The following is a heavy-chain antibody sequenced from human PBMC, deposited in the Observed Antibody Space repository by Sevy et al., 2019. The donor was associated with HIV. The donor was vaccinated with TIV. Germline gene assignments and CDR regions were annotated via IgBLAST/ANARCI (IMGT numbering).Heavy chain of an antibody. CDR2: LSFGCGEI. D-gene: IGHD2-8*01. Sequence: GGSPRLSCAASGFTFSKYSMSWVRQPPGKGLEWVSTLSFGCGEINHADSVKGRFTISRDNSKNSLYLQMNNLRAEDTAVYYCAREGCTKPHDYWGQGTLVTVSS. CDR3: AREGCTKPHDY. CDR1: GFTFSKYS. V-gene: IGHV3-23*01. J-gene: IGHJ4*02.